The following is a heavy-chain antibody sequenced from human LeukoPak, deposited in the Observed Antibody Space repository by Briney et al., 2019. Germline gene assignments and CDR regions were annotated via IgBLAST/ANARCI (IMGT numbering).Heavy chain of an antibody. CDR3: ATFRGVIKD. V-gene: IGHV3-23*01. Sequence: GGSLRLSCAASGFTFSSYGTSWVRQAPGKGLEWVSAISGSGGSTYYADSVKGRFTISRDNSKNTLYLQMNSLRAEDTAVYYCATFRGVIKDWGQGTLVTVSS. CDR2: ISGSGGST. J-gene: IGHJ4*02. D-gene: IGHD3-10*01. CDR1: GFTFSSYG.